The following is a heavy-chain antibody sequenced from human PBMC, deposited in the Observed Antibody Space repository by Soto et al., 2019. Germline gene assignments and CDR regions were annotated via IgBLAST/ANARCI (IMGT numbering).Heavy chain of an antibody. CDR1: GFTFSSYG. J-gene: IGHJ4*02. CDR2: ISYDGSNK. CDR3: ATNVVVVAAFDY. V-gene: IGHV3-30*03. Sequence: QVQLVESGGGVVQPGRSLRLSCAASGFTFSSYGMHWVRQAPGKGLEWVAVISYDGSNKYYADSVKGRFTISRDNSKNTLYLQMNSLRAEDTAVYYCATNVVVVAAFDYWGQGTLVTVS. D-gene: IGHD2-15*01.